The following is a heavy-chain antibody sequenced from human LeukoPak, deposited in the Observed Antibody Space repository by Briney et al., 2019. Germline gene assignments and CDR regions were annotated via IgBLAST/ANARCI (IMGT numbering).Heavy chain of an antibody. J-gene: IGHJ4*02. CDR3: ARLRFDFWSGYTHPYFDY. Sequence: SETLSLTCTVSAGSISSSSYSWGWIRQPPGKGLEWIGSIYYSGTTYYNPSLKSRVTISVDTSKIQFSLKLSSVAATDTAVYFCARLRFDFWSGYTHPYFDYWGQGTLVTVSS. CDR1: AGSISSSSYS. V-gene: IGHV4-39*01. D-gene: IGHD3-3*01. CDR2: IYYSGTT.